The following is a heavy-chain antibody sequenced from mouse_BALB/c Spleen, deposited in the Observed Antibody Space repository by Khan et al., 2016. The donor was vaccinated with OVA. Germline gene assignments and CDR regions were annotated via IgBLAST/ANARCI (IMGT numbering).Heavy chain of an antibody. CDR2: INTYTGQP. CDR1: GYTFTNYG. V-gene: IGHV9-3-1*01. J-gene: IGHJ1*01. Sequence: QIQLVQSGPELKKPGETVKISCKASGYTFTNYGMNWVKQAPGKGLKWMGWINTYTGQPTYADDFKGRFAFSLETSASTAYLQINNLKNEDTATVFCARSNSYWYFDVWGAGTTVTVSS. D-gene: IGHD4-1*02. CDR3: ARSNSYWYFDV.